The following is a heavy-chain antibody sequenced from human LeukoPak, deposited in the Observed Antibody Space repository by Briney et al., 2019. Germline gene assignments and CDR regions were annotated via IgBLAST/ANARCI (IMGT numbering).Heavy chain of an antibody. Sequence: PSETLSLTCTVSGGSISSYYWSWIRQPPGKGLEWIGYIYYSGSTNYNPSLKSRVTISVDTSKNQFSLKLSSVTAADTAVYYCARISTSSWELGTFDYWGQGTLVTVSS. CDR1: GGSISSYY. CDR3: ARISTSSWELGTFDY. D-gene: IGHD2-2*01. V-gene: IGHV4-59*08. J-gene: IGHJ4*02. CDR2: IYYSGST.